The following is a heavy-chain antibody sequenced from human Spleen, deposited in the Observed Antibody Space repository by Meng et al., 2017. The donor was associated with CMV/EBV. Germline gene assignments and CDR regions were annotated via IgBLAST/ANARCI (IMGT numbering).Heavy chain of an antibody. CDR3: ARDARGYDSSGYSNYYYYYGMDV. D-gene: IGHD3-22*01. J-gene: IGHJ6*02. V-gene: IGHV1-46*01. CDR2: INPSGGST. Sequence: ASVKVSCKASGYTFTSYYMHWVRQAPGQGLEWMGIINPSGGSTSYAQKFQGRVTMTRDTSTSTVYMELSSLRSEDTAVYYCARDARGYDSSGYSNYYYYYGMDVWGQGTTVTVSS. CDR1: GYTFTSYY.